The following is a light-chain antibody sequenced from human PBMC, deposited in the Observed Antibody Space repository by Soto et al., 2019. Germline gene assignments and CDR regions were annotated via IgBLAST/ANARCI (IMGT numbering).Light chain of an antibody. Sequence: QSVLTQPPSVSAVPGQKVTISCSGSRSNIGNNYVSWYQQIPGTAPKLLIFDTDRRPSGIPERFSGSKSGTSGTLAITRLQTGDEADYFCGSWDNSLRAVVFGGGTKVTVL. CDR3: GSWDNSLRAVV. J-gene: IGLJ2*01. CDR2: DTD. CDR1: RSNIGNNY. V-gene: IGLV1-51*01.